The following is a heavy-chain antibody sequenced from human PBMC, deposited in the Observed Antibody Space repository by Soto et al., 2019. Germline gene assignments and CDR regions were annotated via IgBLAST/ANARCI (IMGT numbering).Heavy chain of an antibody. J-gene: IGHJ4*02. CDR3: ARGLIGAAGDD. D-gene: IGHD6-13*01. CDR1: GGSFSGYY. CDR2: INHSGST. Sequence: SETLSLTCAVYGGSFSGYYWSWIRQPPGKGLEWIGEINHSGSTNYNPSLKSRVTISVDTSKNQFSLKLSSVTAADTAVYYCARGLIGAAGDDWGQGTLVTVSS. V-gene: IGHV4-34*01.